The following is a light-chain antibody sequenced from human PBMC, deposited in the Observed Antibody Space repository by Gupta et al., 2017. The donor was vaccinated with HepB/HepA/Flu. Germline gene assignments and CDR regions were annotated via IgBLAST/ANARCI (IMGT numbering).Light chain of an antibody. Sequence: DIQMTRSPSTLSASVGDRVSITCRASQNINKWLAWYQQKPGKAPKVSIYEASSLGSGVPSRCSGGGSRTEFTLTISRLQPDDVATYTSQNDNSSSGTFGQRTKVEIK. CDR3: QNDNSSSGT. J-gene: IGKJ1*01. CDR1: QNINKW. CDR2: EAS. V-gene: IGKV1-5*03.